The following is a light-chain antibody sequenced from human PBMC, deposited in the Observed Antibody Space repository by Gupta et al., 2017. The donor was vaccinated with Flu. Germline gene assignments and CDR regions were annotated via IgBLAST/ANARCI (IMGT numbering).Light chain of an antibody. CDR3: QAWDSSTVI. CDR2: EDD. V-gene: IGLV3-1*01. J-gene: IGLJ2*01. CDR1: RLGDKY. Sequence: SYELTQPPSLSVSPGQTVSITCSGDRLGDKYVCWYQQKTGQSPVLVIYEDDKRPSGIPERFSASNSGNTATLTISGPQAMDEAYYYCQAWDSSTVIFGGGTRLTVL.